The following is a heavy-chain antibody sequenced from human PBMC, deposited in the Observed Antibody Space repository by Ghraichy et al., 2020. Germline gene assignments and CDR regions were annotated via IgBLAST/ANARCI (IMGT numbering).Heavy chain of an antibody. V-gene: IGHV3-43*01. J-gene: IGHJ5*02. CDR2: ISWDGGST. D-gene: IGHD1-20*01. Sequence: GGSLRLSCAASGFTFDEYTMHWVRQAPGKGLEWVSFISWDGGSTYYADSVKGRFTISRDNSKSSLYLQMNSLRTEDTALYYCAKDRLGYKWNPSSSRAVGWFDPWGQGTLVTVSS. CDR3: AKDRLGYKWNPSSSRAVGWFDP. CDR1: GFTFDEYT.